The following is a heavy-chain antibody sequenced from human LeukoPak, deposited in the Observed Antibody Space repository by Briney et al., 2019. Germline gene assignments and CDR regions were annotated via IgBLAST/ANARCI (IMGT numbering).Heavy chain of an antibody. D-gene: IGHD1-26*01. CDR1: GGSINSYGYY. Sequence: PSETLSLTCSVSGGSINSYGYYWAWIRQPPGKRPEWIGSIFYSGSTHYNPSFQSRITISADTSKGQFSLKLSSVTAADTAVYYCARQGVGATDFWGQGSLVTVSS. CDR3: ARQGVGATDF. CDR2: IFYSGST. V-gene: IGHV4-39*01. J-gene: IGHJ4*02.